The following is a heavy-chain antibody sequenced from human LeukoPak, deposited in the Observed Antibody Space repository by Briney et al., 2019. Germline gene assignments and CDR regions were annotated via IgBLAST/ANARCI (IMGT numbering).Heavy chain of an antibody. J-gene: IGHJ3*02. V-gene: IGHV4-39*01. Sequence: SSETLSLTCTVSGGSINSSSYYWGWIRQPPGKGLEWIGSIFYSGNTHDNPSLKSRVTISVDTSKNQFSLKLNSVTAADTAVYYCARPMRRGYVRDAFDIWGQGTMVSVSS. D-gene: IGHD5-12*01. CDR1: GGSINSSSYY. CDR3: ARPMRRGYVRDAFDI. CDR2: IFYSGNT.